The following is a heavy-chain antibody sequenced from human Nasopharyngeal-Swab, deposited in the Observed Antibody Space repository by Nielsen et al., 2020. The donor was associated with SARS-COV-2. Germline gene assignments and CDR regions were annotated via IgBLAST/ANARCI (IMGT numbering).Heavy chain of an antibody. CDR1: GFTFDDYA. J-gene: IGHJ6*02. Sequence: GEFLKISCAASGFTFDDYAMHWVRQARGKGLEWVSGNSWNSGSIGYADSVKGRFNISRDNAKNSLYLQMNSQRAEDTALYYCAKDFVEPGSTTLNYGMDVWGQGTTVTVSS. V-gene: IGHV3-9*01. CDR2: NSWNSGSI. CDR3: AKDFVEPGSTTLNYGMDV. D-gene: IGHD1-1*01.